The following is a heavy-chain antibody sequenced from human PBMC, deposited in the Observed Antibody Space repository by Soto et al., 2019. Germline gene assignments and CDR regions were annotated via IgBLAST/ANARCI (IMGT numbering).Heavy chain of an antibody. J-gene: IGHJ5*02. D-gene: IGHD6-13*01. Sequence: EVQLVEFGGALVQPGESLSLSCEASGFSIRDYWMTWVRHSPGKGLEWLANINKDGSEAHYVDSVKGRFIITRDNAENSLYLQMHSVRVEDTGVYYCAREKSVLAAAGDLWGHGTQVTVSS. CDR3: AREKSVLAAAGDL. V-gene: IGHV3-7*01. CDR1: GFSIRDYW. CDR2: INKDGSEA.